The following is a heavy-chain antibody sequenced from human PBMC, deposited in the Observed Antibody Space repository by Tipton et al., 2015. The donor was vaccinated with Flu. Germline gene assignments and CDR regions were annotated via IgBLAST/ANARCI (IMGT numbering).Heavy chain of an antibody. J-gene: IGHJ5*02. CDR1: GGSFSGYY. V-gene: IGHV4-34*01. Sequence: TLSLTCAVYGGSFSGYYWSWIRQPPGKGLEWIGGVNHCGSTNYSPSLKSRVTISVDTSKNQFSLKLTSVTAADTAVYFCARRDYSNYVSDPRNWFDPWGQGILVTVSS. CDR2: VNHCGST. CDR3: ARRDYSNYVSDPRNWFDP. D-gene: IGHD4-11*01.